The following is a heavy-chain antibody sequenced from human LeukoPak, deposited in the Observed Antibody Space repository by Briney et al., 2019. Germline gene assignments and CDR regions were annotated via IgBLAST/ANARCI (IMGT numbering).Heavy chain of an antibody. J-gene: IGHJ6*04. V-gene: IGHV4-59*01. Sequence: SETLSLTCTVAGGSISSYFWSWLRQPPGKGLEWVGYIYYSGSTNYNPSLKSRVTISLDTSKHQLSLKLSSVTAADTAVYYCARDGDCSRGSCYFPRYGLDVWGKGTTVTVSS. CDR2: IYYSGST. CDR3: ARDGDCSRGSCYFPRYGLDV. CDR1: GGSISSYF. D-gene: IGHD2-15*01.